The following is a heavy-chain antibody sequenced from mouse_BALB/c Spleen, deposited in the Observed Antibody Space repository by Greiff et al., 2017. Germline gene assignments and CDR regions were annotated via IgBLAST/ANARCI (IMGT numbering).Heavy chain of an antibody. V-gene: IGHV2-2*02. Sequence: VKLVESGPGLVQPSQSLSITCTVSGFSLTSYGVHWVRQSPGKGLEWLGVIWSGGSTDYNAAFISRLSISKDNSKSQVFFKMNSLQANDTAIYYCATSYYGSSYVFAYWGQGTLVTVSA. CDR2: IWSGGST. J-gene: IGHJ3*01. CDR1: GFSLTSYG. CDR3: ATSYYGSSYVFAY. D-gene: IGHD1-1*01.